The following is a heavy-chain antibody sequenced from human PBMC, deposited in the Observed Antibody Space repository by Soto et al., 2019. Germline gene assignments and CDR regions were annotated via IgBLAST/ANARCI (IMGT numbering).Heavy chain of an antibody. CDR3: AHHLGVAGPYYYCGMDV. D-gene: IGHD6-19*01. J-gene: IGHJ6*02. CDR2: IYWDDDK. V-gene: IGHV2-5*02. CDR1: GFSLSTSGVG. Sequence: QITLKESGPTLVKPTQTLTLTCTFSGFSLSTSGVGVGWIRQPPGKALEWLALIYWDDDKRYSPSLKSRLTIAKDTSKNQVVLTMTDMDPVDTATYYCAHHLGVAGPYYYCGMDVWGQGTTVTVSS.